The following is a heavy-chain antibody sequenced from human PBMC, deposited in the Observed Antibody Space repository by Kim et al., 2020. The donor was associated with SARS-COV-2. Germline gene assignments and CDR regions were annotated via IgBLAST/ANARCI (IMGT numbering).Heavy chain of an antibody. J-gene: IGHJ4*02. CDR1: GGSFSGYY. CDR3: VYGDYVSVDY. V-gene: IGHV4-34*01. Sequence: SETLSLTCAVYGGSFSGYYWSWIRQPPGKGLEWIGEINHSGSTNYNPSLKSRVTISVDTSKNQFSLKLSSVTAADTAVYYCVYGDYVSVDYWGQGTLVTVSS. CDR2: INHSGST. D-gene: IGHD4-17*01.